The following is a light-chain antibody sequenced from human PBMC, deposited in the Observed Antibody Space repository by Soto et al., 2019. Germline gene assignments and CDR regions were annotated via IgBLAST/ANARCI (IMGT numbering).Light chain of an antibody. CDR2: DVS. Sequence: QSALTQPRSVSGSPGQSVTISCTGTSSDVGGYNYVSWYQQHPGKAPKLMIYDVSKRPSGVPDRFSGPKSGNTASLTISGLQADDEADYYCCSYAGSYTWVFGTGTKLTVL. V-gene: IGLV2-11*01. CDR1: SSDVGGYNY. CDR3: CSYAGSYTWV. J-gene: IGLJ1*01.